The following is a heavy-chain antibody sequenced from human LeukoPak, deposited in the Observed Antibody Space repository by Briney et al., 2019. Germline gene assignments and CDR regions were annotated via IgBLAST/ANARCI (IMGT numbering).Heavy chain of an antibody. Sequence: ASVKVSCKASGDTFIRYGISWVRQAPGQGLEWMGWISTGNGNTNYGQKLQGRVTMTTDTSTSTAYMELRSLRSDDTAVYYCARDGGGIYYYGSGTPDYWGQGTLVTVSS. D-gene: IGHD3-10*01. CDR3: ARDGGGIYYYGSGTPDY. CDR1: GDTFIRYG. CDR2: ISTGNGNT. J-gene: IGHJ4*02. V-gene: IGHV1-18*01.